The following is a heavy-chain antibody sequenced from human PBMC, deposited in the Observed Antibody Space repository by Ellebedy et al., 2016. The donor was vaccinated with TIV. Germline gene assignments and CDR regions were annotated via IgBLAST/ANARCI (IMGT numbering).Heavy chain of an antibody. J-gene: IGHJ3*02. D-gene: IGHD6-19*01. CDR3: ARPYASGWYGAFDI. V-gene: IGHV5-51*01. CDR1: GYSFTTYW. Sequence: KVSXKGSGYSFTTYWIGWVRQMSGKGLEWMGIIYPGDSDTRYSPSFQGQVTISADKSISTAYLQWSSLKASDTGMYYCARPYASGWYGAFDIWGQGTMVTVSS. CDR2: IYPGDSDT.